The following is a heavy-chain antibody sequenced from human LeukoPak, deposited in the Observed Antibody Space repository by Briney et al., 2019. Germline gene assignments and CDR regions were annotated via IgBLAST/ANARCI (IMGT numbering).Heavy chain of an antibody. CDR2: MNPNSGNT. Sequence: VASVKVSCKASGYTFTSYDINWVRQATGQGLEWMGWMNPNSGNTGYAQKFQGRVTITRNTSISTAYMELSSLRSEDTAVYYCARGVRFSDFYYYMDVWGQGTTVTVSS. V-gene: IGHV1-8*03. CDR3: ARGVRFSDFYYYMDV. D-gene: IGHD3-3*01. CDR1: GYTFTSYD. J-gene: IGHJ6*03.